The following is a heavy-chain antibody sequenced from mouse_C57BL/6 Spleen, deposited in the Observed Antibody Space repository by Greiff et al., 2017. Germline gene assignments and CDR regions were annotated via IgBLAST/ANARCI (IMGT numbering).Heavy chain of an antibody. CDR3: ARLELGPTWFAY. V-gene: IGHV1-82*01. J-gene: IGHJ3*01. CDR1: GYAFSSSW. CDR2: IYPGDGDT. D-gene: IGHD4-1*01. Sequence: VKLMESGPELVKPGASVKISCKASGYAFSSSWMNWVKQRPGKGLEWIGRIYPGDGDTNYNGKFKGKATLTADKSSSTAYMQLSSLTSEDSAVYFCARLELGPTWFAYWGQGTLVTVSA.